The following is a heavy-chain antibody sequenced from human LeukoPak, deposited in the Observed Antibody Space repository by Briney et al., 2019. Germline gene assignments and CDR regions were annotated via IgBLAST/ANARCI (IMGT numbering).Heavy chain of an antibody. J-gene: IGHJ3*02. CDR3: ARDRYCGGDCYSNDFDI. V-gene: IGHV3-48*02. CDR2: ISSSSTTI. D-gene: IGHD2-21*02. Sequence: PGGSLRLSCAASGFTFSSYSMNWVRQAPGKGLEWVSYISSSSTTIYYADSLKGRFTISRDNGKNSLYLQMNSLRDEDTAVYYCARDRYCGGDCYSNDFDIWGQGTMVTVSS. CDR1: GFTFSSYS.